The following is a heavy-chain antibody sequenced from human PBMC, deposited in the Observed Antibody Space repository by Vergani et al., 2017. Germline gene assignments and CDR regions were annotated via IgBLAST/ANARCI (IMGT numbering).Heavy chain of an antibody. CDR3: ARDTLPPDYGDYVGFDY. CDR2: ISSSGSTI. J-gene: IGHJ4*02. CDR1: GFTFSSYE. Sequence: EVQLVESGGGLVQPGGSLRLSCAASGFTFSSYEMNWVRQAPGKGLEWVSYISSSGSTIYYADSVKGRFTISRDNAKNSLYLQMNSLRAEDTAVYYCARDTLPPDYGDYVGFDYWGQGTLVTVSS. V-gene: IGHV3-48*03. D-gene: IGHD4-17*01.